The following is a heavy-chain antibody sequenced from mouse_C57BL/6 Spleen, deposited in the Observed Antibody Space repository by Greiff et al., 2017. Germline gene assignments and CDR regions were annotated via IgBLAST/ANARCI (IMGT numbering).Heavy chain of an antibody. CDR3: ALITTVVAPYAMDY. V-gene: IGHV1-80*01. D-gene: IGHD1-1*01. CDR1: GYAFSSYW. J-gene: IGHJ4*01. Sequence: QVQLKQSGAELVKPGASVKISCKASGYAFSSYWMNWVKQRPGKGLEWIGQIYPGDGDTNYNGKFKGKATLTADKSSSTAYMQLSSLTSEDSAVYFCALITTVVAPYAMDYWGQGTSVTVSS. CDR2: IYPGDGDT.